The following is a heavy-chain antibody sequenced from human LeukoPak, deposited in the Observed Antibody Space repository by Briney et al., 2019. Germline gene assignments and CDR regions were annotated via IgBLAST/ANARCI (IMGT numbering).Heavy chain of an antibody. D-gene: IGHD6-19*01. V-gene: IGHV3-23*01. J-gene: IGHJ5*02. Sequence: PGGSLRLSCAASGFTFGNYDMSWVRQAPGKGLEWVSSISGSGGSTYYADSVKGRFTISRDNSKNTLYLQMTNLRAADTAVYYCAKDLSRAVAADWFDPWDQGSLVTVSS. CDR1: GFTFGNYD. CDR3: AKDLSRAVAADWFDP. CDR2: ISGSGGST.